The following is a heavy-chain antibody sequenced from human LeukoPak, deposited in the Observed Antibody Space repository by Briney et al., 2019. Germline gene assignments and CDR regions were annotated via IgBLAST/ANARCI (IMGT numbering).Heavy chain of an antibody. Sequence: PGGSLRLSCAASGFSFSDYAMVWVRQAPRKGLEWVSVISGSGGSTYYADSVKGRFTISRDNSKNTLYLQMNSLRAEDTAVYYCAKYSSSWPRAAFDIWGQGTMVTVCS. CDR2: ISGSGGST. J-gene: IGHJ3*02. V-gene: IGHV3-23*01. CDR1: GFSFSDYA. D-gene: IGHD6-13*01. CDR3: AKYSSSWPRAAFDI.